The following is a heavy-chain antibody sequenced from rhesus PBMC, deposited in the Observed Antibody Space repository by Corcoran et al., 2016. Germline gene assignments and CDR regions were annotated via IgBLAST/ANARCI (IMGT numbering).Heavy chain of an antibody. CDR3: ARWGPAAGRLDY. CDR1: GGSLRGGYG. CDR2: IYSRKWNT. J-gene: IGHJ4*01. D-gene: IGHD6-31*01. Sequence: QVQLQESGPGLLNPSYTLSLTCPFSGGSLRGGYGWCWFRPPPGKGLEWIGSIYSRKWNTYNNPSLKSRVTISTDTSKNQFSLKRSSVTAADTAVYYCARWGPAAGRLDYWGQGVLVTVSS. V-gene: IGHV4S7*01.